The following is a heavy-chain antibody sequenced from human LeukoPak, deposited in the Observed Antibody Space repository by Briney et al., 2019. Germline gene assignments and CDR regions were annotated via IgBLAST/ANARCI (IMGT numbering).Heavy chain of an antibody. V-gene: IGHV3-23*01. J-gene: IGHJ4*02. D-gene: IGHD3-10*01. Sequence: GGSLRLSCAASGFTFSSYAMSWVRQAPGKGLEGVSAIIGRGGSTYYADSVEGRFTISRDNSKNTLYMQMNSPRAEDTAVYYCAKKPSYYGSGSPDYWGQGTLVIVPS. CDR2: IIGRGGST. CDR3: AKKPSYYGSGSPDY. CDR1: GFTFSSYA.